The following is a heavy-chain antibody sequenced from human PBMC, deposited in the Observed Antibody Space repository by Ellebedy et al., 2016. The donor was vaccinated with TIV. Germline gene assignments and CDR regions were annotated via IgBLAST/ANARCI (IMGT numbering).Heavy chain of an antibody. CDR3: TRECITGWRAFDY. V-gene: IGHV3-48*01. J-gene: IGHJ4*02. Sequence: PGGSLRLSCAASGFTFSGYSMNWVRQAPGKGLDWVAYISSGSRTIYYAGSVKGRFTISRDNAKDSLFLQMNSLRADDTAVYYCTRECITGWRAFDYWGKGTLVTVSS. CDR1: GFTFSGYS. CDR2: ISSGSRTI. D-gene: IGHD1-20*01.